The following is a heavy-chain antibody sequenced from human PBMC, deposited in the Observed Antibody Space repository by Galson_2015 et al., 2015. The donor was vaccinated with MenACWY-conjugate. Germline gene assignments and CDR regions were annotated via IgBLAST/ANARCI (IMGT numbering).Heavy chain of an antibody. CDR2: IYHSGST. Sequence: SETLSLTCAVSGGSISSSNWWSWVRQPPGKGLEWIGEIYHSGSTNYNPSLKSRVTISVDKSKNQFSLKLSSVTAADTAVYYCAAVGYCTNGVCYNWVIWFDPWGQGTLVTVSS. J-gene: IGHJ5*02. CDR3: AAVGYCTNGVCYNWVIWFDP. V-gene: IGHV4-4*02. D-gene: IGHD2-8*01. CDR1: GGSISSSNW.